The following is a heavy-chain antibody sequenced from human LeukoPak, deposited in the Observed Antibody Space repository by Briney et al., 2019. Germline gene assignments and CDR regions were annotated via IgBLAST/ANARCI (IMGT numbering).Heavy chain of an antibody. Sequence: PSETLSLTCTVSGGSISSSSYYWGWIRQPPGKGLEWIGSIYYSGSTYYNPSLKSRVTISVDTSKNQFSLKLSSVTAADTAVYYCARDRDGTSYWGQGTLVTVSS. D-gene: IGHD5-24*01. J-gene: IGHJ4*02. CDR1: GGSISSSSYY. CDR2: IYYSGST. V-gene: IGHV4-39*02. CDR3: ARDRDGTSY.